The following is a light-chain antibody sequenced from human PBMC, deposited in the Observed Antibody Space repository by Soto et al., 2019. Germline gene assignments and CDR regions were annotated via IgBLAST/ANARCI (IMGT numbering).Light chain of an antibody. CDR2: EVS. CDR1: SSDVGGYNY. CDR3: CSYTDIALDVV. J-gene: IGLJ2*01. V-gene: IGLV2-14*01. Sequence: QSVLTQPASVSGSPGQSITISCTGTSSDVGGYNYVSWYQQHPGKAPKLMIYEVSNRPSGVSDRFSGSKSGNTASLTISGVRPEDEADYYCCSYTDIALDVVFGGGTKLTVL.